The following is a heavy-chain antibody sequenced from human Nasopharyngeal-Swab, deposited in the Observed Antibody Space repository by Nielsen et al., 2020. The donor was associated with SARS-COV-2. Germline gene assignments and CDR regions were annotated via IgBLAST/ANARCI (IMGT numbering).Heavy chain of an antibody. CDR1: GGSISGTAYY. D-gene: IGHD1-1*01. Sequence: SETLSLTCSVSGGSISGTAYYWGWIRQPPGKGLEWIGSIYYSGTTYYTPSLRSRVTISVDTSKNQFSLKLTSVTAADTAVYYCARHESGSNSAFDIWGQGTMVTVSS. V-gene: IGHV4-39*01. CDR3: ARHESGSNSAFDI. J-gene: IGHJ3*02. CDR2: IYYSGTT.